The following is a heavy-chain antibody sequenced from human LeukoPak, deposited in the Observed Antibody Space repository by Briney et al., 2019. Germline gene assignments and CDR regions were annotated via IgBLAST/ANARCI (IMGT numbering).Heavy chain of an antibody. CDR3: ARENSYARAWSPFDF. Sequence: GGSLRLSCAASGFTFTNYWMTWVRQAPGKGLEWVANIKQDGSLYFYVDSVKGRFTISRDNAKNSVYLQMNSLRDEDTAVYCCARENSYARAWSPFDFWGQGALVTVSS. V-gene: IGHV3-7*01. CDR2: IKQDGSLY. D-gene: IGHD2-2*01. CDR1: GFTFTNYW. J-gene: IGHJ4*02.